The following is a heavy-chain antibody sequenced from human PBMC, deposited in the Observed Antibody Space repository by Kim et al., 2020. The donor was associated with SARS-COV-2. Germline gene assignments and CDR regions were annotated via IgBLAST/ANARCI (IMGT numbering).Heavy chain of an antibody. CDR2: IYYSGST. V-gene: IGHV4-39*01. Sequence: SETLSLTCTVSGGSISSSSYYWGWIRQPPGKGLEWIGSIYYSGSTYYNPSLKSRVTISVDTSKNQFSLKLSSVTAADTAVYYCAGQYGSGSYYIGDDYWGQGTLVTVSS. CDR3: AGQYGSGSYYIGDDY. D-gene: IGHD3-10*01. J-gene: IGHJ4*02. CDR1: GGSISSSSYY.